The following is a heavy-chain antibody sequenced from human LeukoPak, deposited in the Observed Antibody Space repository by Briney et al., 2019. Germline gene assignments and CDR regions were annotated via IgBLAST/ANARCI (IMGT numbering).Heavy chain of an antibody. V-gene: IGHV3-9*01. CDR3: ARVLRGYASYEGN. D-gene: IGHD5-12*01. J-gene: IGHJ4*02. Sequence: GGSLRLSCVASGFFFDDYGMHWVRQVPGKGLEWVSGISWQSRTRKYADSVRGRFTISRDNTKNSLYLQMNNLRAEDTAVYHCARVLRGYASYEGNWGQGTLVTVSS. CDR2: ISWQSRTR. CDR1: GFFFDDYG.